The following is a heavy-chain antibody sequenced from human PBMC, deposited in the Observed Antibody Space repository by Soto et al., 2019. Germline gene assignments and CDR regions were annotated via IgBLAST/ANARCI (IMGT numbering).Heavy chain of an antibody. CDR3: ARHVTLPLAGTGFDS. V-gene: IGHV4-28*01. CDR1: GYSISSSNW. Sequence: ASGTLSLTCAVSGYSISSSNWWGWIRQPPGKGLEWIGYIYYSGTTYSNPSLKSRVTMSIETSPEQFSLKLSAATAPDTAAFYRARHVTLPLAGTGFDSWGRGKLVTVSS. J-gene: IGHJ4*02. CDR2: IYYSGTT. D-gene: IGHD6-19*01.